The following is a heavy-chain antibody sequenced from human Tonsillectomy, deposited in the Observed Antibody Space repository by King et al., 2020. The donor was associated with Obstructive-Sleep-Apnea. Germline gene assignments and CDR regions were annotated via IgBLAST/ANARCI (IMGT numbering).Heavy chain of an antibody. Sequence: QVQLVESGGGVVQPGRSLRLSCAASGFTFSSYGMHWVRQAPGKGLEWVAVIWYDGSNKYYADSVKGRFTISRDNSKNKLYLQMNSLRAEDTAVYYCARDKEGDYEGDWFDPWGQGTLVTVSS. D-gene: IGHD4-17*01. J-gene: IGHJ5*02. CDR1: GFTFSSYG. CDR2: IWYDGSNK. V-gene: IGHV3-33*01. CDR3: ARDKEGDYEGDWFDP.